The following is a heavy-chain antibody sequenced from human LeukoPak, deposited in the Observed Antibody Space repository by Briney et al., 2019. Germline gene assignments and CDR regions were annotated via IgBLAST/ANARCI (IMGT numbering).Heavy chain of an antibody. CDR2: INPNSGGT. D-gene: IGHD3-3*01. Sequence: ASVKVSCKASGYTFTGYYMHWVRQAPGQGLEWMGWINPNSGGTNYAQKFQGRVTMTRDTSISTAYMELSRLRSDDTAVYYCARAYSDFWSGYPFDYWGQGTLVTVSS. J-gene: IGHJ4*02. V-gene: IGHV1-2*02. CDR1: GYTFTGYY. CDR3: ARAYSDFWSGYPFDY.